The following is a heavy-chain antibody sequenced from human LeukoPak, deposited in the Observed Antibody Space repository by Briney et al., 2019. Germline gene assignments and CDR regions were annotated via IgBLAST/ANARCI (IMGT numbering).Heavy chain of an antibody. CDR3: ARRRSLAAYSAGSDNWLDS. D-gene: IGHD4-11*01. CDR2: IIYSGST. V-gene: IGHV4-59*08. CDR1: GGSFNDDN. J-gene: IGHJ5*01. Sequence: SETLSLTCTVSGGSFNDDNWNWIRQSPGKGLEWIGQIIYSGSTKYNPSFQSRVTMSVDTSKNQFSLRLSSVTAADTAVYYCARRRSLAAYSAGSDNWLDSWGQGTLVTVSS.